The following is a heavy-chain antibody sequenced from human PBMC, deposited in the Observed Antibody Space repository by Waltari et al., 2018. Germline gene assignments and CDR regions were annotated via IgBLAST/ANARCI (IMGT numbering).Heavy chain of an antibody. CDR1: GYTFTGYY. J-gene: IGHJ4*02. V-gene: IGHV1-2*02. CDR2: INPNSGGT. CDR3: ARARWGSYSLYYFDY. D-gene: IGHD1-26*01. Sequence: QVQLVQSGAEVKKPGASVKVSCKASGYTFTGYYMHWVRQAPGQGLEWMGWINPNSGGTNHAQKFQGRVTMTRDTSISTAYMELSRLRSDDTAVYYCARARWGSYSLYYFDYWGQGTLVTVSS.